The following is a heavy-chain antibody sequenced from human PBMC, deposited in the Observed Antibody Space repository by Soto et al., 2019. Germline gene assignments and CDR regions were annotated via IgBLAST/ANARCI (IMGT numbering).Heavy chain of an antibody. Sequence: WGSLRLSCSASVFTFSKYGMHWVRQAPGKGLEWVAVIPFDGSNKYYADSVKGRFTISRDNSKNTLYLQMNSLRADDTAIYYCARSAGKGGLAAPIDYWGQGTLVTVS. CDR3: ARSAGKGGLAAPIDY. V-gene: IGHV3-33*01. CDR1: VFTFSKYG. J-gene: IGHJ4*02. CDR2: IPFDGSNK. D-gene: IGHD6-13*01.